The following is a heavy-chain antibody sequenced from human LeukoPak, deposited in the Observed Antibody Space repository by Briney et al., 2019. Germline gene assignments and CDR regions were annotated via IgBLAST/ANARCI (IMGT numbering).Heavy chain of an antibody. J-gene: IGHJ4*02. V-gene: IGHV4-59*01. D-gene: IGHD5-18*01. CDR1: GDSLSSYY. CDR2: IYYSWST. Sequence: SETLSLTCTVSGDSLSSYYWSWIRQPPGKGLECIGYIYYSWSTNYNPSLKSRVTISVDTSKNQLSLKLNSVTAADTAVYYCARSIGYSYGYASDYWGQGTLVTVSS. CDR3: ARSIGYSYGYASDY.